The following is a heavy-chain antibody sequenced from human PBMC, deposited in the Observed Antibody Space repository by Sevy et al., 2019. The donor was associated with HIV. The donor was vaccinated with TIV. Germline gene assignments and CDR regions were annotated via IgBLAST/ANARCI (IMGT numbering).Heavy chain of an antibody. D-gene: IGHD6-19*01. CDR1: GGTFSSYG. CDR3: ARGGGNGWYYFDY. Sequence: ASVKVFCKASGGTFSSYGISWVRQAPGQGLEWMGGIIPILGTVNYAQKFQGRVTITADESTKTAYMELGSLRSEDTAVYYFARGGGNGWYYFDYWRQETLVTVSS. J-gene: IGHJ4*02. V-gene: IGHV1-69*13. CDR2: IIPILGTV.